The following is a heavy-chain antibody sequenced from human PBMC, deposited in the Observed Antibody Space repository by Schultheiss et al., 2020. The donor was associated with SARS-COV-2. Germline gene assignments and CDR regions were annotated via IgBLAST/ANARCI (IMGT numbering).Heavy chain of an antibody. V-gene: IGHV5-10-1*01. CDR1: GYSFTSYW. CDR2: IDPSDSYT. CDR3: ARAGYSSSWYEKSYYYMDV. J-gene: IGHJ6*03. Sequence: GASLKISCKGSGYSFTSYWISWVRQMPGKGLEWMGRIDPSDSYTNYSPSFQGHVTISADKSISTAYLQWSSLKASDTAMYYCARAGYSSSWYEKSYYYMDVWGKGTTVTVSS. D-gene: IGHD6-13*01.